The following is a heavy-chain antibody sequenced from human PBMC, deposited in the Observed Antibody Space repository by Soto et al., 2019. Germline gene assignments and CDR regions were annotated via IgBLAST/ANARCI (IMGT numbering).Heavy chain of an antibody. Sequence: QITLKEFGPTLVKPTQTLTLTCTFSGFSLSTSGVGVGWIRQPPGKALEWLALIYWDDDKRYSSSLNSRLTITKDTSKNQVVLTMTNMDPVDTATYYCAHSRPPRLLDYWGQGTLVTVSS. CDR2: IYWDDDK. CDR1: GFSLSTSGVG. D-gene: IGHD6-6*01. V-gene: IGHV2-5*02. CDR3: AHSRPPRLLDY. J-gene: IGHJ4*02.